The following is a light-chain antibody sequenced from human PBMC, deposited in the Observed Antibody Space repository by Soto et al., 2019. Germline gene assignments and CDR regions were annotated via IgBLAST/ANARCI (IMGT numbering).Light chain of an antibody. V-gene: IGLV2-14*01. J-gene: IGLJ3*02. Sequence: QSALTQPASVSGSPGQSITISCTGTSSDVGGYNYVSWYQQHPGKAPKLMIYEVSNRPSGVSNRFSGSKSGNTASLTISGLQXXXEADYYCSSYTSSSTRVFGGGTKLTVL. CDR3: SSYTSSSTRV. CDR1: SSDVGGYNY. CDR2: EVS.